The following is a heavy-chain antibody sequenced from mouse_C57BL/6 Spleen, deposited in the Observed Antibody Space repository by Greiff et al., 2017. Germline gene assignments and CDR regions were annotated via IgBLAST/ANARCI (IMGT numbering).Heavy chain of an antibody. CDR1: GFTFSDYG. D-gene: IGHD2-12*01. J-gene: IGHJ2*01. V-gene: IGHV5-17*01. CDR3: ASELRGGY. Sequence: EVQLVESGGGLVKPGGSLKLSCAASGFTFSDYGMHWVRQAPEKGLEWVAYISSGSSTIYYADTVKGRFTISRDKAKNTMFLQMTSLRSEDTAMYYCASELRGGYWGQGTTLTVSS. CDR2: ISSGSSTI.